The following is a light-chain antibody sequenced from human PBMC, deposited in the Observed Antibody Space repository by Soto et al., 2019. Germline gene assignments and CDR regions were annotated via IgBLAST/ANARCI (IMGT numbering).Light chain of an antibody. J-gene: IGKJ4*01. CDR1: QGISTL. CDR3: QQVNNYPLT. V-gene: IGKV1-9*01. CDR2: DAS. Sequence: DIQLTQSPSFLAASVGDRVTITCRGSQGISTLLAWYQQHPGTAPKRLIYDASNLQSGVPSRFSGRGSGTAFTLTIPSLQPDDFATYYCQQVNNYPLTFGGGTKVDIK.